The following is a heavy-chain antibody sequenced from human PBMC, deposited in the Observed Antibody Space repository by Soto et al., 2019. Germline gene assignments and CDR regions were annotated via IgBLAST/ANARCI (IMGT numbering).Heavy chain of an antibody. CDR1: GGSISSYS. Sequence: SETLSLTCTVSGGSISSYSWNWIRQPPGKGLEWIGYISYSGSTNYNPSLKSRVTISVDESKNRFSLKLNSVTAADTAVYYCARKGHYYGRSGYYYREFDYWGQGTLVTVSS. CDR2: ISYSGST. CDR3: ARKGHYYGRSGYYYREFDY. D-gene: IGHD3-22*01. V-gene: IGHV4-59*01. J-gene: IGHJ4*02.